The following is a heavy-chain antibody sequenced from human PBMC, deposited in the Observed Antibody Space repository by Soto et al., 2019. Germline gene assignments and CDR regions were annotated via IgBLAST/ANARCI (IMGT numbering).Heavy chain of an antibody. V-gene: IGHV4-31*03. J-gene: IGHJ3*02. D-gene: IGHD6-13*01. CDR3: ARDRTAAEAFDI. CDR2: IYFSGSA. Sequence: PSETLSLTCTVSGGSISSGGYYWSWIRQRPGKGLEWIGHIYFSGSAYYTPSLKSRVTISVDTSKNQFFLKLSSVTAADTAVYYCARDRTAAEAFDIWGQGTMVTVSS. CDR1: GGSISSGGYY.